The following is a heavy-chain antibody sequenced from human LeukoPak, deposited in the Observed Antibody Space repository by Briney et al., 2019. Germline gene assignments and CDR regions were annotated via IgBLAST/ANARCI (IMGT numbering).Heavy chain of an antibody. Sequence: GGSLRLSCAASGFTFSSYSMNWVRQAPGKGLEWVSSISSSSSYIYYADSVKGRFTISRDNAKNSLYLQMNSLRAEDTAVYYCAKLVSAAGKKDYWGQGTLVTVSS. CDR3: AKLVSAAGKKDY. D-gene: IGHD6-13*01. CDR2: ISSSSSYI. J-gene: IGHJ4*02. CDR1: GFTFSSYS. V-gene: IGHV3-21*04.